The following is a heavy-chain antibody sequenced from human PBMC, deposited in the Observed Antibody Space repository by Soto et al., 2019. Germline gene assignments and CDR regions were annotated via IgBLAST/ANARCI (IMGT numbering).Heavy chain of an antibody. CDR3: ARDYYGSGSYHPLDYYYYGMDV. CDR2: ISSSSYI. V-gene: IGHV3-21*01. Sequence: GGSLRLSCAASGFTFSSYIMNWVRQSPGKGLEWVSSISSSSYIYYADSVKGRFTISRDNAKNSLYLQMNSLRAEDTAVYYCARDYYGSGSYHPLDYYYYGMDVWGQGTTVTVSS. CDR1: GFTFSSYI. J-gene: IGHJ6*02. D-gene: IGHD3-10*01.